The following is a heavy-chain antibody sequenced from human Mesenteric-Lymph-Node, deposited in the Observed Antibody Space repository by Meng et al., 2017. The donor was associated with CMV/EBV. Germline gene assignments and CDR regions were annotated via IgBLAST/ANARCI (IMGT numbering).Heavy chain of an antibody. V-gene: IGHV6-1*01. CDR1: DRVSSNSAA. CDR2: TFHRSKWYN. CDR3: TRGRLFGSGDALDI. D-gene: IGHD3-10*02. Sequence: DRVSSNSAAWNWIRQSPSRGLEWLGRTFHRSKWYNDYAMSVRSRIIINPDTSKNQFSLQLNSVTPEDTAVYYCTRGRLFGSGDALDIWGQGTLVTVSS. J-gene: IGHJ3*02.